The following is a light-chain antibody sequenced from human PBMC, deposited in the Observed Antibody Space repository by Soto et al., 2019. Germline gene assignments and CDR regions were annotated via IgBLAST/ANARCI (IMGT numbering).Light chain of an antibody. CDR2: AAS. Sequence: DIQMTQPPSSLSASVGDRVTITCRASQRISRYLNWYQQKPGKAPKLLIYAASSLQSGVPSRFSGSGSGTDFTRTISSLQPEDFAIYYCQQSYSSPFTFGPGTKVDIK. V-gene: IGKV1-39*01. J-gene: IGKJ3*01. CDR1: QRISRY. CDR3: QQSYSSPFT.